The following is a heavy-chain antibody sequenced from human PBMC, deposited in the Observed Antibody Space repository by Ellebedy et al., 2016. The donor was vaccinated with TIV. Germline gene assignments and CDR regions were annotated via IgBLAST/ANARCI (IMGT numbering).Heavy chain of an antibody. Sequence: GESLKISCVASGFTFSNYWMSWVRQAPGKGLEWVANIREDGSDKYYMDSVKGRFTISRDNAKNSLFLQMNSLSAEDTAVYYCARAGVTTWIQDYWGQGTLVTVSS. J-gene: IGHJ4*02. D-gene: IGHD5-18*01. CDR2: IREDGSDK. CDR3: ARAGVTTWIQDY. CDR1: GFTFSNYW. V-gene: IGHV3-7*01.